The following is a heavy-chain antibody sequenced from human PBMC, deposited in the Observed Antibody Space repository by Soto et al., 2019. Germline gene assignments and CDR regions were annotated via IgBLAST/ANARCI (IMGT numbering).Heavy chain of an antibody. D-gene: IGHD6-13*01. CDR3: ARDGQQLVKTYAFDI. CDR2: IWYDGSNK. V-gene: IGHV3-33*01. Sequence: GVSLRLSCAAPGFTFSSYGMHWVRQAPGKGLEWVAVIWYDGSNKYYADSVKGRFTISRDNSKNTLYLQMNSLRAEDTAVYYCARDGQQLVKTYAFDIWGQGTMVTVSS. CDR1: GFTFSSYG. J-gene: IGHJ3*02.